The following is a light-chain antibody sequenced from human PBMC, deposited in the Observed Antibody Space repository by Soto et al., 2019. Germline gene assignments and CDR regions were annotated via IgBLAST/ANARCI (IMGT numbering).Light chain of an antibody. J-gene: IGKJ5*01. CDR3: QHYLNYPIT. CDR1: QDINKW. Sequence: DIQMTQSPSSVSASVGDRVTITCRASQDINKWLAWYQQKPGLAPNLVIYTASRLHGGGPSRFSGSASGTDFTLTISSLQPEDVATYYCQHYLNYPITFGQGTRL. V-gene: IGKV1-12*01. CDR2: TAS.